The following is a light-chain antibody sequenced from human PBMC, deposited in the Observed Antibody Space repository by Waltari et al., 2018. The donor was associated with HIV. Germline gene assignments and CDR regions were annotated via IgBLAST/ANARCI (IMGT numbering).Light chain of an antibody. Sequence: QSVLTQPPSVSGAPGQRVTISCTGSSSNIGAGYDVHWYQQLPATAPNLLSYGNSNRPSGVPDRFSGSKSGTSASLAITGLQAEDEADYYCQSYDSSLSGGVFGGGTKLTVL. V-gene: IGLV1-40*01. J-gene: IGLJ2*01. CDR2: GNS. CDR3: QSYDSSLSGGV. CDR1: SSNIGAGYD.